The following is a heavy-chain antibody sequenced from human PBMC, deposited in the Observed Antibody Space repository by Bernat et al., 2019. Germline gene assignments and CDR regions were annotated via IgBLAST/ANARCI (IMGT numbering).Heavy chain of an antibody. D-gene: IGHD4-17*01. J-gene: IGHJ6*02. Sequence: QVQLVESGGGVVQPGRSLRLSCAASGFTFSSYGMHWVRQAPGKGLEWVAVISYDGSNKYYADSVKGRFTISRDNSKNTLYLQMNSLGAEDTAVYYCARDALRSVYYYYYGMDVWGQGTTVTVSS. CDR1: GFTFSSYG. CDR3: ARDALRSVYYYYYGMDV. CDR2: ISYDGSNK. V-gene: IGHV3-30*03.